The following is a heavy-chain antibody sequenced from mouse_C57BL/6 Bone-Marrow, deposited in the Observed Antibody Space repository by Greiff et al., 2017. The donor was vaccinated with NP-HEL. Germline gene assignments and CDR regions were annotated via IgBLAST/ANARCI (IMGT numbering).Heavy chain of an antibody. V-gene: IGHV1-18*01. Sequence: VHVKQSGPELVKPGASVKIPCKASGYTFTDYNMDWVKQSHGKSLEWIGDINPNNGGTIYNQKFKGKATLTVDKSSSTAYMELRSLTSEDTAVYYCARPAQATLYYYAMDYWGQGTSVTVSS. CDR3: ARPAQATLYYYAMDY. D-gene: IGHD3-2*02. J-gene: IGHJ4*01. CDR1: GYTFTDYN. CDR2: INPNNGGT.